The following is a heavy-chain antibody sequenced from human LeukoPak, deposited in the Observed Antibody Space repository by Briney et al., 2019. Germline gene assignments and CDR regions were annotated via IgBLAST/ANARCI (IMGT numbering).Heavy chain of an antibody. D-gene: IGHD3-9*01. CDR1: GVSISSYY. J-gene: IGHJ4*02. V-gene: IGHV4-59*01. Sequence: SETLSLTCTVSGVSISSYYWSWIRQPPGKGLEWIGYIYYSGSTNYNPSLKSRVTISVDTSKNQFSLKLSSVTAADTAVYYCARGLSSIRYFDWLSPFSPHFDYWGQGTLVTVSS. CDR3: ARGLSSIRYFDWLSPFSPHFDY. CDR2: IYYSGST.